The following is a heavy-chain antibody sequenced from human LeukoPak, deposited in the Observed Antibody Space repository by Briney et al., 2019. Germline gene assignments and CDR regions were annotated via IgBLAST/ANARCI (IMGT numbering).Heavy chain of an antibody. Sequence: GASVTVSCKASGGTFSSYAISWVRQAPGQGLEWMGGIIPIFGTANYAQKFQGRVTITADESTSTAYMELSSLRSEDTAVYYCARGSGSGFFDFDYWGRGTLVTVSS. V-gene: IGHV1-69*13. D-gene: IGHD1-26*01. CDR2: IIPIFGTA. CDR1: GGTFSSYA. CDR3: ARGSGSGFFDFDY. J-gene: IGHJ4*02.